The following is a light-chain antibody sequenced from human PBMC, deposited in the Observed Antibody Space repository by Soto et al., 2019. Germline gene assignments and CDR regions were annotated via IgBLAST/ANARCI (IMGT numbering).Light chain of an antibody. CDR2: SAS. V-gene: IGKV3-20*01. CDR1: QSVSSSY. Sequence: IVLTQSPGTLSLSPWERATLSCRASQSVSSSYLAWYQQKPGQAPRLLIYSASSRATGIPDRFSGSGSGTDFTLTISRLEPEDFAVYYCQQYGSSPLTFGGGTKVDIK. J-gene: IGKJ4*01. CDR3: QQYGSSPLT.